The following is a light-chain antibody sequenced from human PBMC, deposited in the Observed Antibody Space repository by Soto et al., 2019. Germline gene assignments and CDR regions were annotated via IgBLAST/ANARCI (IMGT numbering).Light chain of an antibody. V-gene: IGKV1-5*03. CDR2: KAS. J-gene: IGKJ4*01. Sequence: DIQMTQSPSTLSASVGDTVTNTCRASQSISSWLAWYQQKPGKAPKLLIYKASSLESGVPSRFSGSGSGTEFTLTISSLQPDDFATYYCQQYNSYLLTFGGGTNVDIK. CDR1: QSISSW. CDR3: QQYNSYLLT.